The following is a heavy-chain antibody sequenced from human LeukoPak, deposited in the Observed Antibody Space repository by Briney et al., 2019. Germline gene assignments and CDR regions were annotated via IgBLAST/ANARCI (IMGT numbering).Heavy chain of an antibody. V-gene: IGHV3-7*01. CDR2: IKQDGSEK. J-gene: IGHJ4*02. D-gene: IGHD5-18*01. CDR1: GYTFSSYW. CDR3: ARDLFGCSYGFDY. Sequence: HPGGSLRLSCAASGYTFSSYWMSWVRQAPGKGLEWVANIKQDGSEKYYVDSVKGRFTISRDNAKNSLYLQMNSLRAEDTAVYYCARDLFGCSYGFDYWGQGTLVTVSS.